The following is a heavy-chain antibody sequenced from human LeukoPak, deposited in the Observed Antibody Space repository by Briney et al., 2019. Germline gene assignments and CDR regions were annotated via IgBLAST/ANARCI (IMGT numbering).Heavy chain of an antibody. CDR2: ISYDGSNK. J-gene: IGHJ4*02. CDR3: AKGGAGDGYNYVHFDY. Sequence: GGSLRLSCAASGFTFSSYAMHWVRQAPGKGLEWVAVISYDGSNKYYADSVKGRFTISRDNSKNTLYLQMNSLRAEDTAVYYCAKGGAGDGYNYVHFDYWGQGTLVTVSS. D-gene: IGHD5-24*01. CDR1: GFTFSSYA. V-gene: IGHV3-30-3*01.